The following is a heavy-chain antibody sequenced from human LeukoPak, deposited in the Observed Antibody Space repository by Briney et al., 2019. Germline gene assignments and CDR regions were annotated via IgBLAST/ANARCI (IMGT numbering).Heavy chain of an antibody. D-gene: IGHD3-10*01. V-gene: IGHV3-48*03. J-gene: IGHJ4*02. CDR3: ASHYGSGSPFDY. CDR2: ISSRGSTI. Sequence: GGSLRLSCAASGFTFSSYEMNWVRQAPGKGLEWVSYISSRGSTIYYADSVKGRFTISRDNAKNSLYLQMNSLRAEDTAVYYCASHYGSGSPFDYWGQGTLVTVSS. CDR1: GFTFSSYE.